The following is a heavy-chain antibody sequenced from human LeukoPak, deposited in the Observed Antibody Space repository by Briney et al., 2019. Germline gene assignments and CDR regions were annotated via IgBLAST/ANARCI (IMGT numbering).Heavy chain of an antibody. J-gene: IGHJ4*02. V-gene: IGHV3-64*01. Sequence: GGSLRLSCVASGFTFSSYAMHWVRQTPGKGLEYVSGINSNGGSTHYANSVKGRFTISRDNSKHTLYLQMGSLRTEDMAVYYCVAGLLRGTHDYWGQGTLVTVSS. CDR2: INSNGGST. CDR1: GFTFSSYA. CDR3: VAGLLRGTHDY. D-gene: IGHD3-22*01.